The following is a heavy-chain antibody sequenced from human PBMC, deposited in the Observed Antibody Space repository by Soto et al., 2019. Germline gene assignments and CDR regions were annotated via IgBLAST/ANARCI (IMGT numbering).Heavy chain of an antibody. Sequence: QVQVVESGGGVVQPGRSLILSCAASGFTFSRYAIHWVRQAPGKGLEWVAVISRDGSNKYYVDSVKGRFTISRDNSKNTLYLEMNSLSDEDTAVYYCARSRNSAVADSFDFWGQGTLVTVSS. D-gene: IGHD3-10*01. V-gene: IGHV3-30*04. J-gene: IGHJ4*02. CDR1: GFTFSRYA. CDR2: ISRDGSNK. CDR3: ARSRNSAVADSFDF.